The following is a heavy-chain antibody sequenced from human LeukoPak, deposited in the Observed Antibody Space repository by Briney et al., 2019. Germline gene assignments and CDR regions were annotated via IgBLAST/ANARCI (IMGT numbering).Heavy chain of an antibody. CDR3: ARGRLVSSQPFDY. J-gene: IGHJ4*02. CDR1: GGSFSGYY. V-gene: IGHV4-34*01. Sequence: PSETLSLTCAVYGGSFSGYYWSWIRQPPGKGLEWIGEINHSGSTNYNPSLKSRVTISADTSKNQFSLKLSSVTAADTAVYYCARGRLVSSQPFDYWGQGTLVTVSS. D-gene: IGHD6-6*01. CDR2: INHSGST.